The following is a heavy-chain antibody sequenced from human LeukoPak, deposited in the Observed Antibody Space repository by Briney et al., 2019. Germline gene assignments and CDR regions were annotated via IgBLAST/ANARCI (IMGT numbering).Heavy chain of an antibody. CDR3: ARDPGAGYSYGFDY. CDR1: GFTFSSYS. D-gene: IGHD5-18*01. CDR2: ISSSSSYI. J-gene: IGHJ4*02. V-gene: IGHV3-21*01. Sequence: GGSLRLSCAASGFTFSSYSMNWVRQAPGKGLEWVSSISSSSSYIYYADSVKGRFTISRDNAKNSLYLQMNSLRAEDTAVYYCARDPGAGYSYGFDYWGQGTLVTVSS.